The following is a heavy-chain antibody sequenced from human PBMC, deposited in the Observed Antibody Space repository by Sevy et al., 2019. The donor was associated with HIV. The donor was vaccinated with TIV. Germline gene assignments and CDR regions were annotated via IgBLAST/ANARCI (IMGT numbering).Heavy chain of an antibody. Sequence: GGSLRLSCAASGFTFSNALMSWVRQAPGKGLEWVGRIKSKTDGGTSDYAAPVKGRFTISRDDSKNTLYLQMNSLKTEDTAVYYCTTDLSNYYDSSGYYSGTRGYWGQGTLVTVSS. J-gene: IGHJ4*02. CDR3: TTDLSNYYDSSGYYSGTRGY. D-gene: IGHD3-22*01. CDR2: IKSKTDGGTS. CDR1: GFTFSNAL. V-gene: IGHV3-15*01.